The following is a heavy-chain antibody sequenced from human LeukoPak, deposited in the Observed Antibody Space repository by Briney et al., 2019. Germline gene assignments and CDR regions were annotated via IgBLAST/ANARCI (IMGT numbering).Heavy chain of an antibody. CDR2: ISYDGSNK. V-gene: IGHV3-30*04. D-gene: IGHD5-24*01. CDR3: ARGWEMASKAPFDY. Sequence: GGSLRLSCAASGFTFSSYAMHWVRQAPGKGLEWVAVISYDGSNKYYADSVKGRFTISRDNSKNTLHLQMNSLRAEDTAVYYCARGWEMASKAPFDYWGQGTLVTVSS. J-gene: IGHJ4*02. CDR1: GFTFSSYA.